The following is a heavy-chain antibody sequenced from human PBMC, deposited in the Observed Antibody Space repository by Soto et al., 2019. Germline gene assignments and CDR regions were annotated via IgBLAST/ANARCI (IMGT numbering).Heavy chain of an antibody. Sequence: QVQLVESGGGVVQPGRSLRLSCAASGFTFTSYPIHWVRHAPGKGLEWVAVISSAESNKYYADSVKGRFTLSRDTSKNTVYLQMNSTRAEDTAVYYCARDPNDYVWALDYWGQGTLVTVSS. CDR1: GFTFTSYP. J-gene: IGHJ4*02. D-gene: IGHD3-16*01. V-gene: IGHV3-30-3*01. CDR2: ISSAESNK. CDR3: ARDPNDYVWALDY.